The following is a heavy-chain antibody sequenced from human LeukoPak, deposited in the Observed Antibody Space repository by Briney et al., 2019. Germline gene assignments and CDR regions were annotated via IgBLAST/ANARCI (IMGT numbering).Heavy chain of an antibody. D-gene: IGHD6-19*01. CDR2: TRNKANSYTT. CDR3: ARGDSSGWYAFDY. Sequence: GGSLRLSCAASGFTFSDHYMDWVRQAPGKGLEWVGRTRNKANSYTTEYAASVKGRFTISRDDSKNSLYLQMNSLKTEDTAVYYCARGDSSGWYAFDYWGQGTLVTVSS. CDR1: GFTFSDHY. V-gene: IGHV3-72*01. J-gene: IGHJ4*02.